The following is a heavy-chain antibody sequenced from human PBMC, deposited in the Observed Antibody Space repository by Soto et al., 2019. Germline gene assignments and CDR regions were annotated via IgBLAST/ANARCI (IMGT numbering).Heavy chain of an antibody. V-gene: IGHV3-23*01. D-gene: IGHD6-19*01. CDR2: ISRSGGST. J-gene: IGHJ4*02. Sequence: GGSLRLSCAASGVTFSTYAMSWVRQAPGKGLEWVSAISRSGGSTYYADSVKGRFTVSRDNPENMLYLQMNSLRAEDTAVYFCAKGSASTYYFDSWGQGTLVTAPQ. CDR1: GVTFSTYA. CDR3: AKGSASTYYFDS.